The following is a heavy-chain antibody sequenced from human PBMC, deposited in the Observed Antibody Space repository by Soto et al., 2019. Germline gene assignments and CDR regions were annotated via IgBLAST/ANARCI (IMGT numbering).Heavy chain of an antibody. CDR1: GFTFSSYG. J-gene: IGHJ6*02. CDR2: ISYDGSNK. Sequence: GGSLRLSCAASGFTFSSYGMHWVRQAPGKGLEWVAVISYDGSNKYYADSVKGRFTISRDNSKNTRYLQMNSLRAEDTAVYYCAKVGNSVDYYYGMDVWGQGTTVTVSS. D-gene: IGHD7-27*01. CDR3: AKVGNSVDYYYGMDV. V-gene: IGHV3-30*18.